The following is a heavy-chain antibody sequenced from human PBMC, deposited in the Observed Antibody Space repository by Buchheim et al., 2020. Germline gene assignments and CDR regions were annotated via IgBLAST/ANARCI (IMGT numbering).Heavy chain of an antibody. J-gene: IGHJ4*02. CDR3: AKVVWNYEITGYALFDY. D-gene: IGHD3-22*01. V-gene: IGHV3-23*01. CDR2: ISDNGGST. CDR1: GFTFSSYA. Sequence: GQLLESGGGLVQPGGSLRLSCAASGFTFSSYAMSWVRQAPGKGLEWVSSISDNGGSTYYAESVKGRFTISRDNSKKTLFLQMNSLRAEDTAVYYCAKVVWNYEITGYALFDYWGQGTL.